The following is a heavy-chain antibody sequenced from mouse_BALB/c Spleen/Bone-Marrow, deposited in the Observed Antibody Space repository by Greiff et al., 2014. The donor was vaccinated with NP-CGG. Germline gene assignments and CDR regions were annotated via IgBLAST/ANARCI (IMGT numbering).Heavy chain of an antibody. J-gene: IGHJ1*01. CDR3: ASYRYGWYFDV. Sequence: VQLQQSGAELVKPGASVKLSCTASGFNIKDTYLHWVKQRPEQGLDWIGRIDPAIFTKYDPKFQGKATITANTSSNTAYLHLSSLTSEDTAVYYCASYRYGWYFDVWGAGTTVTVSS. CDR1: GFNIKDTY. D-gene: IGHD2-14*01. V-gene: IGHV14-3*02. CDR2: IDPAIFT.